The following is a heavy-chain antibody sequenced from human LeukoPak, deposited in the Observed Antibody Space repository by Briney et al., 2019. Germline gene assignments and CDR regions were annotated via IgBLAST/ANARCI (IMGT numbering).Heavy chain of an antibody. D-gene: IGHD5-24*01. V-gene: IGHV3-53*01. Sequence: GGSLRLSCAASGFTVSSNYMSWVRQAPGKGLEWVSVIYSGGSTYYADSVKGRFTISRDNSKNTLYLQMNSLRAEDTAVYYCARDISGGYNGFDPWGQGTLVTVSS. J-gene: IGHJ5*02. CDR2: IYSGGST. CDR3: ARDISGGYNGFDP. CDR1: GFTVSSNY.